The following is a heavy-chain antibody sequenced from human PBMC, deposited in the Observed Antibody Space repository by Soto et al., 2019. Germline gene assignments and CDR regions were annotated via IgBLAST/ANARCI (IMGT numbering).Heavy chain of an antibody. J-gene: IGHJ5*02. CDR3: STDYDITQSNIWFDP. CDR1: GFTFSNAW. V-gene: IGHV3-15*07. Sequence: GGSLRLSCAASGFTFSNAWINWVRQVPGKGLEWVGRIKSKNDGGTTDFAAPVKGRFAISRDDSKNMVYLQMNSLKTEDTAVDYLSTDYDITQSNIWFDPWGQGTLVTVSS. D-gene: IGHD3-9*01. CDR2: IKSKNDGGTT.